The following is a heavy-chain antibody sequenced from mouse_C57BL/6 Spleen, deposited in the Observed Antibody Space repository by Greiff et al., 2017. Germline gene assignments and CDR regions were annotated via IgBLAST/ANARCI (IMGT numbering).Heavy chain of an antibody. CDR3: ARWDFPFAY. D-gene: IGHD4-1*01. J-gene: IGHJ3*01. CDR2: IYPGDGDT. Sequence: VQLQQSGPELVKPGASVKISCKASGYAFSSSWMNWVKQRPGKGLEWIGRIYPGDGDTNYNGKFKGKATLTADKSSSTAYMQLSSLTSDDSAVYFCARWDFPFAYWGQGTLVTVSA. CDR1: GYAFSSSW. V-gene: IGHV1-82*01.